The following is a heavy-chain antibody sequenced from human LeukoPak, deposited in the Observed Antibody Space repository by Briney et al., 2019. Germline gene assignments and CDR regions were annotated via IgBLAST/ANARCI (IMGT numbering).Heavy chain of an antibody. J-gene: IGHJ6*03. V-gene: IGHV3-7*03. D-gene: IGHD6-13*01. CDR2: IKQDGSEK. CDR1: GFTFSSYW. Sequence: GGSLRLSCAASGFTFSSYWMNWVRQAPGKGLEWVANIKQDGSEKYYVDSVKGRFTISRDNARNSLFLQMSNLRAEDTAVYYCARRIAAAGTYYYYYMDVWGKGTTVTVSS. CDR3: ARRIAAAGTYYYYYMDV.